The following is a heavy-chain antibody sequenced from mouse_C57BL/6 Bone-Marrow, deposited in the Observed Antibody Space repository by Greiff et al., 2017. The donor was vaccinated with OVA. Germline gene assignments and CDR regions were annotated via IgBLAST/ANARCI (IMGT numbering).Heavy chain of an antibody. J-gene: IGHJ2*01. CDR2: ISSGSSTI. Sequence: EVKLMDSGGGLVKPGGSLKLSCAASGFTFSDYGMHWVRQAPEKGLEWVAYISSGSSTIYYADTVKGRFTISRDNAKNTLFLQMTSLRSEDTAMYYCAKTGFDYWGQGTTLTVSS. CDR3: AKTGFDY. V-gene: IGHV5-17*01. CDR1: GFTFSDYG. D-gene: IGHD4-1*01.